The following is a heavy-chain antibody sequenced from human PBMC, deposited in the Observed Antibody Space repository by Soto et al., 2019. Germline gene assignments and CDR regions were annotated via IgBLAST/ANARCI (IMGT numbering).Heavy chain of an antibody. CDR1: GYTFTSYG. V-gene: IGHV1-18*01. J-gene: IGHJ3*02. CDR3: ATRSSGYYYLDAFDI. Sequence: ASVKVSCKASGYTFTSYGISWVRQAPGQGLEWMGWISAYNGNTNYAQKLQGRVTMTTDTSKNQFSLKLSSVTAADTAVYYCATRSSGYYYLDAFDIWGQGTMVTVSS. CDR2: ISAYNGNT. D-gene: IGHD3-22*01.